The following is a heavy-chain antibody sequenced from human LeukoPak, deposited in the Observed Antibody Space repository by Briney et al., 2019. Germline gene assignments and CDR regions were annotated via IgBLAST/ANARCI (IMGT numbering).Heavy chain of an antibody. CDR1: GYTLTSYY. CDR2: INPSGGST. D-gene: IGHD2-2*01. J-gene: IGHJ4*02. Sequence: ASVKVSCKASGYTLTSYYMHWVRQAPGQGLEWMGIINPSGGSTSYAQKFQGRVTMTRDTSTSTVYMELSSLRSEDTAVYYCARDRVGYQLSRGYYFDYWGQGTLVTVSS. CDR3: ARDRVGYQLSRGYYFDY. V-gene: IGHV1-46*01.